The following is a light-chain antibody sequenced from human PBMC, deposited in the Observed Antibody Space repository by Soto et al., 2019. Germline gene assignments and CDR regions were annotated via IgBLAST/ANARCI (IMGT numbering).Light chain of an antibody. Sequence: DIPMTPSPSTLSASVGGSVTINCRASQTIFNKLAWYQQQPGKAPTIMIFAASSLQSGVPSRFSGSGSGTEFTLTISSLQPDDVATYFCQQYNTYPWTFGQGTKVDIK. CDR3: QQYNTYPWT. CDR1: QTIFNK. J-gene: IGKJ1*01. V-gene: IGKV1-5*01. CDR2: AAS.